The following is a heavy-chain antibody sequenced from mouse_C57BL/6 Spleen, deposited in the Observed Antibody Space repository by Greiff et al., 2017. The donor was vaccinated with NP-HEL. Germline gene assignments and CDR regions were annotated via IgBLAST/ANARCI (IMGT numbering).Heavy chain of an antibody. D-gene: IGHD4-1*01. J-gene: IGHJ3*01. V-gene: IGHV1-26*01. Sequence: EVQLQQSGPELVKPGASVKISCKASGYTFTDYYMNWVKQSHGKSLEWIGDINPNNGGTSYNQKFKGTATLTVDKSSSTAYMELRSLTSEDSAVYYCARNWDGWFAYWGQGTLVTVSA. CDR3: ARNWDGWFAY. CDR2: INPNNGGT. CDR1: GYTFTDYY.